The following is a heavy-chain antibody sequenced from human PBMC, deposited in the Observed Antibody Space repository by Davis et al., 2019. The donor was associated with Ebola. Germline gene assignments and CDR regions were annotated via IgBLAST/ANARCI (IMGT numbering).Heavy chain of an antibody. J-gene: IGHJ3*01. Sequence: ASVKVSCKASGYTFTNYDINWLRQVAGQRLEWMGWVSPNTGYTGISENFHGRVTMTRDTSINTAYMELSSLISEDTAIYYCAKGGGNKLFDAFDLWGQGTMVTVSS. CDR2: VSPNTGYT. V-gene: IGHV1-8*01. D-gene: IGHD1/OR15-1a*01. CDR3: AKGGGNKLFDAFDL. CDR1: GYTFTNYD.